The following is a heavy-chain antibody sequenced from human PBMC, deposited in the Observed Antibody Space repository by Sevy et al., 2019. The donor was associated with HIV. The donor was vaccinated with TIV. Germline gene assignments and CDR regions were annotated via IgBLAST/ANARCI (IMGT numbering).Heavy chain of an antibody. CDR3: ARGARGYAAYDSYYFVY. V-gene: IGHV1-69*13. Sequence: ASVKVSCKASGGTFSSYAISWVRQAPGQGLEWMGGIIPIFGTANYAQKFHGRVTITGDESTSPAYMELSSLRSEDTAVYYCARGARGYAAYDSYYFVYWGQGTLVTDSS. D-gene: IGHD5-12*01. CDR2: IIPIFGTA. CDR1: GGTFSSYA. J-gene: IGHJ4*02.